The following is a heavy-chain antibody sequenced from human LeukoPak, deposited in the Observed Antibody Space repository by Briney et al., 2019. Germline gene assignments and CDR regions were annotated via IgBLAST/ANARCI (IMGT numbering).Heavy chain of an antibody. Sequence: SETLSPTCTVSGGSISSYYWSWVRQPPGEGREWSGYIYYSGSTTYNPSLRSRVPISVATSKTQFSLRLSSVTAADTAVYYCAASARLILQESVYWGQGAQVTVSS. J-gene: IGHJ4*02. CDR2: IYYSGST. V-gene: IGHV4-59*08. CDR3: AASARLILQESVY. CDR1: GGSISSYY. D-gene: IGHD6-19*01.